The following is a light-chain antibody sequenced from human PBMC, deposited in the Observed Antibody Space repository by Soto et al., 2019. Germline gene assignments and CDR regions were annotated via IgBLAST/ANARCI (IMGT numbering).Light chain of an antibody. J-gene: IGLJ1*01. CDR2: EVS. CDR1: SSDVGGYNY. CDR3: NSFTSSSTFV. V-gene: IGLV2-14*01. Sequence: QSVLTQPASVSGSPGQSITISCTGTSSDVGGYNYVSWYQQHPGKVPNLMIYEVSNRPSGVSNRFSGSKSGNTASLTISGLQAEDEADYYCNSFTSSSTFVFGTGTKVTVL.